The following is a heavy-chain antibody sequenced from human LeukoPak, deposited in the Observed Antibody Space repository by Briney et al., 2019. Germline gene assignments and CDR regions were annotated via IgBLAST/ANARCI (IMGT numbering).Heavy chain of an antibody. Sequence: KSGGSLRLSCAASGFTFSSYSMNWVRQAPGKGLEWIARIKSKTDGGTTDYAAPVKGRFTISRDDSKNTLYLQMNSLKTEDTAVYYCTTMRYLWFGESPNVWGQGTLVTVSS. CDR2: IKSKTDGGTT. J-gene: IGHJ4*02. CDR3: TTMRYLWFGESPNV. V-gene: IGHV3-15*01. CDR1: GFTFSSYS. D-gene: IGHD3-10*01.